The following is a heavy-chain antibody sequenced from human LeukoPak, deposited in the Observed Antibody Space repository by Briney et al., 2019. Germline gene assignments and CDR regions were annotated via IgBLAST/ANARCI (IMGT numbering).Heavy chain of an antibody. CDR3: ARDHSYYFGSQTSTLDV. D-gene: IGHD3-10*01. Sequence: PSETLSLTSTVSGASISTGGFYWTWIRQPPGEGLEWIGYIYYTGSVDYNASLKSRLTISLDTSKNRFSLKLNSVTATDTAVYYCARDHSYYFGSQTSTLDVWGQGTAVTVSS. J-gene: IGHJ6*02. CDR1: GASISTGGFY. V-gene: IGHV4-31*03. CDR2: IYYTGSV.